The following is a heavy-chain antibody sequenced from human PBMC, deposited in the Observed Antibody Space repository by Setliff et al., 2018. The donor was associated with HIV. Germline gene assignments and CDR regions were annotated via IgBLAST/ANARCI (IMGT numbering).Heavy chain of an antibody. J-gene: IGHJ6*02. Sequence: SETLSLTCTVSGGSISSYYWSWIRQPPGKGLEWIGYIYYSGSTNYNPSLKSRVTISVDTSKNQFSLKLTSVTAADTAVYYCARVETTVRGATYAMDVWGQGTTVTVSS. CDR3: ARVETTVRGATYAMDV. D-gene: IGHD3-10*01. CDR1: GGSISSYY. CDR2: IYYSGST. V-gene: IGHV4-59*01.